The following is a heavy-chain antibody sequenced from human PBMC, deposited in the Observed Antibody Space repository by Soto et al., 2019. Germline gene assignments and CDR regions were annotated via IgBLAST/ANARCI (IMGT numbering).Heavy chain of an antibody. CDR1: GFTFSNAW. Sequence: GGSLRLSCAASGFTFSNAWMNWVRQAPGKGLEWVGRIKSKTDGGTTDYAAPVKGRFTISRDDSKNTLYLQMNSLKTEDTAVYYCTSDNWNYVCFFDSWGQGTLVTVSS. V-gene: IGHV3-15*07. D-gene: IGHD1-7*01. J-gene: IGHJ5*01. CDR3: TSDNWNYVCFFDS. CDR2: IKSKTDGGTT.